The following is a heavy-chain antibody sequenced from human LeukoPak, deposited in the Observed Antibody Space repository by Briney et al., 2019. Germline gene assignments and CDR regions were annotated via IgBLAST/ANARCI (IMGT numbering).Heavy chain of an antibody. Sequence: PSEPLSLTCTVSGGSISSGGYYWSWIRQHPGKGLEWIGYSCYGGSTYYNPSLKSRVTISVDTSKNQFSLKLSSVTAADTAVYYCARYQSGTSCIDPWGQGTLVTVSS. D-gene: IGHD2-2*01. CDR3: ARYQSGTSCIDP. CDR2: SCYGGST. V-gene: IGHV4-31*03. J-gene: IGHJ5*02. CDR1: GGSISSGGYY.